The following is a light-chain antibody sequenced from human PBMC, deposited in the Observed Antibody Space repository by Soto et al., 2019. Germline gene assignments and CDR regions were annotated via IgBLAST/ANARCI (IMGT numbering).Light chain of an antibody. CDR2: SAS. CDR3: QQSYTTPRT. CDR1: QYISTY. J-gene: IGKJ1*01. V-gene: IGKV1-39*01. Sequence: DIQMTQSPSSLSASVGDRVTITCRASQYISTYLNWYRQKSGKAPEVLIYSASTLQSGVPSRFSGRGSGTDFTLTIIGLQSLDFATYYCQQSYTTPRTFGAGTMVEIK.